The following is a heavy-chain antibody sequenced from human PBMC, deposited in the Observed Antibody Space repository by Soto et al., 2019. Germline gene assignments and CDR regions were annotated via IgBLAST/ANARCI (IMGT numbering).Heavy chain of an antibody. J-gene: IGHJ4*02. V-gene: IGHV1-18*04. Sequence: GASVKVSCKASGYTFTSYGISWVRQAPGQGLEWMGWISAYNGNTNYAQKLQGRVTMTTDTSTSTAYMELRSLRSDDTAVYYCASTESRGYYDSSGYSFDYWGQGTLVTVSS. CDR3: ASTESRGYYDSSGYSFDY. D-gene: IGHD3-22*01. CDR2: ISAYNGNT. CDR1: GYTFTSYG.